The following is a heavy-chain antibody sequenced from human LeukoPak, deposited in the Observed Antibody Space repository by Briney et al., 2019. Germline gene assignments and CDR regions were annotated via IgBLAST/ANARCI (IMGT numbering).Heavy chain of an antibody. CDR3: ARVVCSGGSCYYFDY. V-gene: IGHV4-59*08. J-gene: IGHJ4*02. CDR2: IYYSGST. CDR1: GGSISSYY. D-gene: IGHD2-15*01. Sequence: SETLSLTCTVSGGSISSYYWSWIRQPPGKGLEWIGYIYYSGSTNYNPSLKSRVTISVDTSKNQFFLKLSSVTAADTAVYYCARVVCSGGSCYYFDYWGQGTLVTVSS.